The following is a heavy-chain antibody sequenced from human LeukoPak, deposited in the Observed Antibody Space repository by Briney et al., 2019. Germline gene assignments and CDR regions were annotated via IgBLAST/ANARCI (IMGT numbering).Heavy chain of an antibody. CDR1: GGTFSSYA. V-gene: IGHV1-69*06. CDR3: AVLPRGQYYYGSGSYYNFDY. J-gene: IGHJ4*02. CDR2: IIPIFGTA. Sequence: ASVKVSCKASGGTFSSYAISWVRQAPGQGLEWMGVIIPIFGTANYAQKFQGRVTITADKSTSTAYMELSSLRSEDTAVYYCAVLPRGQYYYGSGSYYNFDYWGQGTLVTVSS. D-gene: IGHD3-10*01.